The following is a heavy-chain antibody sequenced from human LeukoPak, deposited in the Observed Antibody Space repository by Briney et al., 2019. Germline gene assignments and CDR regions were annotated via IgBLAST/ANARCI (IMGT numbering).Heavy chain of an antibody. CDR3: ARDVDREWFGGFDY. D-gene: IGHD3-10*01. V-gene: IGHV1-2*02. Sequence: GASVKVSCKASGYTFTGYYMHWVRQAPGQGLEWMGWINPNSGGTNYAQKFQGRVTMTRDTSISTAYMELSRLRSDDTAVYYCARDVDREWFGGFDYWGQGTLVTVSS. CDR1: GYTFTGYY. CDR2: INPNSGGT. J-gene: IGHJ4*02.